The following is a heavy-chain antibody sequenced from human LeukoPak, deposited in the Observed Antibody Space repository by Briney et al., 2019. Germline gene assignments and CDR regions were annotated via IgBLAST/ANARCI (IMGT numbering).Heavy chain of an antibody. D-gene: IGHD3-10*01. V-gene: IGHV4-59*01. CDR1: GASISGYY. CDR2: IYYTGST. J-gene: IGHJ5*02. CDR3: ARDYYGSGSYLNWFDP. Sequence: SETLSLTCTVSGASISGYYWSWIRQPPGKRLEWIGYIYYTGSTKYNPSLKSRVTILVDTSKNQFSLKLSSVTAADTAVYYCARDYYGSGSYLNWFDPWGQGTLVTVSS.